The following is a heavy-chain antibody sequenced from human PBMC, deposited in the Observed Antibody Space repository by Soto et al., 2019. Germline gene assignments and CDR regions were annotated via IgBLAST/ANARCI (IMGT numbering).Heavy chain of an antibody. CDR1: GYTFTSYD. D-gene: IGHD3-3*02. J-gene: IGHJ5*02. CDR2: MNPNTGNS. V-gene: IGHV1-8*01. CDR3: AAGHFWSGFSYNEIKWFDP. Sequence: ASGKVSCNASGYTFTSYDIYWVRHATGQGLEWMGWMNPNTGNSAYAQKFEGRVTVTSDTSINTVHMELNSLRSEDTAVYYCAAGHFWSGFSYNEIKWFDPWGQGTLVTVSS.